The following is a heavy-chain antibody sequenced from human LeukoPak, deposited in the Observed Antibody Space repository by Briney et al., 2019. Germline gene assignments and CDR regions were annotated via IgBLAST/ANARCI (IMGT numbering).Heavy chain of an antibody. CDR3: ARRAKSDWFFDY. V-gene: IGHV3-53*04. Sequence: GGSLRLSCAASGFTVNRNYMNWVRQAPGKGLEWVSIIYSGGTTYYAGSVKGRFTISRHISKNTLYLQMNSLRAEDTAVYYCARRAKSDWFFDYWGQGTLVTVSS. D-gene: IGHD3-9*01. CDR2: IYSGGTT. J-gene: IGHJ4*02. CDR1: GFTVNRNY.